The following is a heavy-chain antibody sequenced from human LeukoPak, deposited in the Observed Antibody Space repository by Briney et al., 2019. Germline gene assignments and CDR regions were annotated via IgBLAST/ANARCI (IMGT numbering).Heavy chain of an antibody. CDR2: LSYSGST. J-gene: IGHJ6*03. CDR1: GGSISSYY. D-gene: IGHD2-15*01. Sequence: SETLSLTCTVSGGSISSYYWSWIRQPPGKGLEWIGYLSYSGSTNYNPSLKSRVTISVDTSKNQFSLNLSSVTAADTAVYYCARVVVIPRNYYYYYMDVWGKGTTVTVSS. V-gene: IGHV4-59*01. CDR3: ARVVVIPRNYYYYYMDV.